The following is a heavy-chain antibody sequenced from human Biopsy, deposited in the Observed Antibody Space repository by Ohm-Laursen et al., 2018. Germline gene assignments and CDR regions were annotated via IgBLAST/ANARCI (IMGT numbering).Heavy chain of an antibody. CDR2: IFYRGST. D-gene: IGHD3-22*01. Sequence: TLSLTCPVSGGSISNNNYYWGWIRQPLGKGLERIGSIFYRGSTHYKPSLKSRVNISVDTSKNQFSLKLNSVTAADTAVYYCARDYDASGYYYASWGQGTLVTVSS. V-gene: IGHV4-39*01. J-gene: IGHJ5*02. CDR1: GGSISNNNYY. CDR3: ARDYDASGYYYAS.